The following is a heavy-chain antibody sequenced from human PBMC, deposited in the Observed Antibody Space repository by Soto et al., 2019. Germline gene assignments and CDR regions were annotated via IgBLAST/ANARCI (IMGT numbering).Heavy chain of an antibody. CDR3: ASASYSSGWYIQTHYYYYGMDV. J-gene: IGHJ6*02. V-gene: IGHV1-18*01. Sequence: GASVKVSCKASGYTFTSYGISWVRQAPGQGLEWMGWISAYNGNTNYAQKLQGRVTMTTDTSTSTAYMELRSLRSDDTAVYYCASASYSSGWYIQTHYYYYGMDVWGQGTTVTVYS. CDR2: ISAYNGNT. D-gene: IGHD6-19*01. CDR1: GYTFTSYG.